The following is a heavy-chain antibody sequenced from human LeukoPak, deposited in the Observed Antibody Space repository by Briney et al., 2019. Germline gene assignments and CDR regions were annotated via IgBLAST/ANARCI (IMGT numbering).Heavy chain of an antibody. D-gene: IGHD3-3*01. CDR2: IYYSGST. CDR1: GGSISSGDYY. CDR3: ARGGRAGGDFWSGYRINYYYGMDV. Sequence: SETLSLTCTVSGGSISSGDYYWSWIRQPPGKGLEWIGYIYYSGSTYYNPSLKSRVTISVDTSKNQFSLKLSSVTAADTAVYYCARGGRAGGDFWSGYRINYYYGMDVWGQGTTVTVSS. V-gene: IGHV4-30-4*02. J-gene: IGHJ6*02.